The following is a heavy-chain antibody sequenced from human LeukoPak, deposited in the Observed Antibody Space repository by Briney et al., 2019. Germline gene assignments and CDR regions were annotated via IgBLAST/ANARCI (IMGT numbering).Heavy chain of an antibody. V-gene: IGHV4-4*09. D-gene: IGHD2/OR15-2a*01. Sequence: SETLALSCNVSLDSMTDYYWSWIRQSPGACLDWIRYIDKRGATNYLPSLRSRVAISVDKSKWQVFLRLNSVTAADTALYYCVASYATSSGIDHWGQGTLVTVSS. CDR3: VASYATSSGIDH. CDR2: IDKRGAT. J-gene: IGHJ4*02. CDR1: LDSMTDYY.